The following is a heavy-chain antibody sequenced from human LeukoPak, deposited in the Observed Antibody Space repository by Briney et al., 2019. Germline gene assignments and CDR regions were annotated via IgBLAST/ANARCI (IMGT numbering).Heavy chain of an antibody. CDR3: ARSGSGYLRYYFDS. V-gene: IGHV4-39*07. Sequence: PSETLSLTCTVSGGSISGYYWGWLRQPPGKGLEWIGSMYSSGSTYYNPSLKSRVTISVDTSKNQFSLKLSSVTAADTAVYYCARSGSGYLRYYFDSWGQGTLVTVSS. CDR2: MYSSGST. D-gene: IGHD5-12*01. CDR1: GGSISGYY. J-gene: IGHJ4*02.